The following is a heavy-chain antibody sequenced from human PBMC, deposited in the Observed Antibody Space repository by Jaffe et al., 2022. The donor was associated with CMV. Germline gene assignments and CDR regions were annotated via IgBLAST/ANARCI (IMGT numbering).Heavy chain of an antibody. D-gene: IGHD6-13*01. V-gene: IGHV3-23*04. CDR2: ISGSGGST. Sequence: EVQLVESGGGLVQPGGSLRLSCAASGFTFSSYAMSWVRQAPGKGLEWVSAISGSGGSTYYADSVKGRFTISRDNSKNTLYLQMNSLRAEDTAVYYCAKGLPSSSWYHGPNFDYWGQGTLVTVSS. CDR1: GFTFSSYA. CDR3: AKGLPSSSWYHGPNFDY. J-gene: IGHJ4*02.